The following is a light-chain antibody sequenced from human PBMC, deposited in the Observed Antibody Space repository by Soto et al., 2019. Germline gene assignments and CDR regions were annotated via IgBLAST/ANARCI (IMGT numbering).Light chain of an antibody. CDR3: LAWDSSTASYV. Sequence: SYELTQPRSVSVSPGQTANISCSGDKLDDKYTSWYRQRPGQSPVLVIYQDDRRPSGIPERFSGSTSGHTATLTVTGTQAMDEADYYCLAWDSSTASYVFGTGTKLTVL. V-gene: IGLV3-1*01. J-gene: IGLJ1*01. CDR2: QDD. CDR1: KLDDKY.